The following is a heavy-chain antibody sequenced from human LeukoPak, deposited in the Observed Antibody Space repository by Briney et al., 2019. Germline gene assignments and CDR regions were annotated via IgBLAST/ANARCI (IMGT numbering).Heavy chain of an antibody. CDR2: ISSSSSYI. V-gene: IGHV3-21*01. J-gene: IGHJ6*03. D-gene: IGHD6-13*01. Sequence: GGSLRLSCAASGFTFSSYSMNWVRQAPGKGLEWVSSISSSSSYIYYADSVKGRFTISRDNAKNSLYLQMNSLRAEDTAVYYCARDTAAGTLFPPGRYYYYMDVWGKGTTVTVSS. CDR1: GFTFSSYS. CDR3: ARDTAAGTLFPPGRYYYYMDV.